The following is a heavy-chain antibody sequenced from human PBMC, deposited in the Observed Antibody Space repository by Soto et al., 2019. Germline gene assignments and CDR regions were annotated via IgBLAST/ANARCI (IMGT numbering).Heavy chain of an antibody. J-gene: IGHJ4*02. V-gene: IGHV1-18*01. D-gene: IGHD3-22*01. CDR1: GYTFTSYG. Sequence: ASVKVSCKASGYTFTSYGISWVRQAPGQGLEWMGWISAYNGNTNYAQKLQGRVTMTTDNSKNTLYLQMNSLRAEDTAVYYCAKGGAGSGYYRNYFDYWGQGTLVTVSS. CDR2: ISAYNGNT. CDR3: AKGGAGSGYYRNYFDY.